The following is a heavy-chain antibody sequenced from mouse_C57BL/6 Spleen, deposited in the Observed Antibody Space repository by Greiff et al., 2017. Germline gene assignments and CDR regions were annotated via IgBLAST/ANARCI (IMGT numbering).Heavy chain of an antibody. CDR2: IYPGSGST. J-gene: IGHJ1*03. CDR1: GYTFTSYW. D-gene: IGHD1-1*01. Sequence: QVQLQQSGAELVKPGASVKMSCKASGYTFTSYWITWVKQRPGQGLEWIGDIYPGSGSTNYNEKFKSKATLTVDTSSSTAYMQLSSLTSEDSAVYYCAKGSSLHWYFDVWGTGTTVTVSS. CDR3: AKGSSLHWYFDV. V-gene: IGHV1-55*01.